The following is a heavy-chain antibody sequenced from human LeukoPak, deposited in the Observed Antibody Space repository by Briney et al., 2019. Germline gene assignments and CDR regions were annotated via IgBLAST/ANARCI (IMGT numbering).Heavy chain of an antibody. CDR2: ISSSSSYI. CDR1: GFTFSSYS. CDR3: ARRKIYYYYMDV. J-gene: IGHJ6*03. V-gene: IGHV3-21*04. Sequence: GGSLRLSCAASGFTFSSYSMNWVRQAPGKGLEWVSSISSSSSYIYYADSVKGRFTISRDNAKNSLYLQMNSLRAEDTAVYYCARRKIYYYYMDVWGKGTTVTVSS.